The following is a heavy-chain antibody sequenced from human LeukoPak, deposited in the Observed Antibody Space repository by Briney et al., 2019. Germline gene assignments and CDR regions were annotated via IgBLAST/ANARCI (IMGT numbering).Heavy chain of an antibody. J-gene: IGHJ4*02. CDR3: ARRVVAGTTVDF. V-gene: IGHV4-39*01. D-gene: IGHD1-1*01. CDR1: GGSINSPNSY. CDR2: IFHDGTT. Sequence: SSETLSLTCTVSGGSINSPNSYWGWIRQPPGKGLEWIGSIFHDGTTYYSPSLKSRVTVSVDTSLNQFSLNLMSMTAADTAVYYCARRVVAGTTVDFWGQGKLVTVSS.